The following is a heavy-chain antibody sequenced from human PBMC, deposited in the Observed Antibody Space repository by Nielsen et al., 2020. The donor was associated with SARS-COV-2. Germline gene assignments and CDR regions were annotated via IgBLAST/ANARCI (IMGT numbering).Heavy chain of an antibody. V-gene: IGHV4-59*01. J-gene: IGHJ4*02. CDR1: GASISSYY. Sequence: SETLSPTCTVSGASISSYYWSWFRQPPGKGLGWIGYIYYSGSTNYNPSLKSRVTISVDTSKNQFSLKLSSVTAADTAVYYCAGGYSSSSGHDYWGQGTLVTVSS. D-gene: IGHD6-6*01. CDR3: AGGYSSSSGHDY. CDR2: IYYSGST.